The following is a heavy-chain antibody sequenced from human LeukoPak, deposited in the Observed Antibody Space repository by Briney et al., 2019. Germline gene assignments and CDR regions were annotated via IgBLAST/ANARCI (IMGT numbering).Heavy chain of an antibody. CDR1: GGSISSSSYY. Sequence: PSETVSLTCTVSGGSISSSSYYWGWIRQPPGKGLEWIGSIYYSGSTYYNPSLKSRVTISVDTSKNQFSLKLSSVTAADTAVYYCARLRITGTTAHFDYWGQGTLVTVSS. CDR2: IYYSGST. J-gene: IGHJ4*02. CDR3: ARLRITGTTAHFDY. D-gene: IGHD1-14*01. V-gene: IGHV4-39*01.